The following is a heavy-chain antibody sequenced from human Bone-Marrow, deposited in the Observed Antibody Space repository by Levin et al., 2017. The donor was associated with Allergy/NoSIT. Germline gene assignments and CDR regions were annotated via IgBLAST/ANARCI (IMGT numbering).Heavy chain of an antibody. V-gene: IGHV4-39*01. J-gene: IGHJ4*02. D-gene: IGHD1-14*01. CDR3: ARLPNWYTFDY. CDR1: GGSIDSHSDF. CDR2: VFSNGVT. Sequence: NSSETLSLTCTVSGGSIDSHSDFWGWIRQPPGKGLEWIGRVFSNGVTSYNPSLESRVTISVDTSNNQFSLRLSSVTAADTAIYYCARLPNWYTFDYWGQGTLVSVSS.